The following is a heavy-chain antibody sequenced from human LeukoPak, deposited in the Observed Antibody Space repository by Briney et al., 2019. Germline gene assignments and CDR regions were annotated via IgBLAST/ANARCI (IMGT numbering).Heavy chain of an antibody. J-gene: IGHJ3*02. D-gene: IGHD5/OR15-5a*01. CDR3: AREIYVYSAFDI. V-gene: IGHV3-20*04. CDR1: GFTFSSYE. CDR2: INWNGGST. Sequence: GGSLRLSCAASGFTFSSYEMNWVRQAPGKGLEWVSGINWNGGSTGYADSVKGRFTISRDNAKNSLYLQMNSLRAEDTALYYCAREIYVYSAFDIWGQGTMVTVSS.